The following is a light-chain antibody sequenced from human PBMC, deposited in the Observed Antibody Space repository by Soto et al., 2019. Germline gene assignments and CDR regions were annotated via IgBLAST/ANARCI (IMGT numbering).Light chain of an antibody. V-gene: IGKV1-39*01. Sequence: IQMTQSPSSLSASVGDRAIITCRVSQSISRYLNWYQQKPGKAPKLLIYAASSLQSGVPSRFSGSGSGTDFTLTISSLQPEDFATYYCQPGGTTPPWAFGQGTKVDIK. CDR2: AAS. CDR3: QPGGTTPPWA. CDR1: QSISRY. J-gene: IGKJ1*01.